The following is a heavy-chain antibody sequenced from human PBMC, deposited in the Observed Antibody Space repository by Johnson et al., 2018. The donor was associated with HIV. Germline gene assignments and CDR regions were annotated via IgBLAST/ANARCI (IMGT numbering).Heavy chain of an antibody. CDR1: GLTFSSYG. Sequence: QVQLVESGGGVVQPGRSLRLSCAASGLTFSSYGMHWVRQAPGKGLEWVAFIRYDGSNKYYADSVKGRFTISRDTLKNTLYLQMNSLRAEDTAVYYSGKDRAVAGKGHDAFDIWGQGTMVTVSS. D-gene: IGHD6-19*01. J-gene: IGHJ3*02. CDR3: GKDRAVAGKGHDAFDI. V-gene: IGHV3-30*02. CDR2: IRYDGSNK.